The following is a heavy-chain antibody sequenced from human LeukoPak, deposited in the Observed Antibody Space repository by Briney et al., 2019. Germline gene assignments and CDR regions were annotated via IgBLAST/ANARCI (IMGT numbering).Heavy chain of an antibody. V-gene: IGHV3-73*01. D-gene: IGHD1-26*01. CDR1: GFTLSDSA. CDR3: TRDRGTYNWLDP. CDR2: IDRPAKSYAT. Sequence: GRSLRLSCAASGFTLSDSAIHWVRQASGKGLEWVGLIDRPAKSYATAYGASVGGRFTISRDDSKKTAYLQMDSLKTEDTALYYCTRDRGTYNWLDPWGQGTLVTVSS. J-gene: IGHJ5*02.